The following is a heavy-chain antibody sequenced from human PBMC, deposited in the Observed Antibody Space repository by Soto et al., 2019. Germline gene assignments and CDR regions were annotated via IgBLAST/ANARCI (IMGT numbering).Heavy chain of an antibody. J-gene: IGHJ4*02. D-gene: IGHD3-22*01. CDR2: ISSSSSYI. Sequence: EVQLVESGGGLVKPGGSLRLSCAASGFTFSSYSMNWVRQAPGKGLEWVSSISSSSSYIYYADSVKGRFTISRDNAKNSLYLQMNSLRAEDTAVYYCARAPYYYDSSGYWAYWSQGTLVTVSS. CDR3: ARAPYYYDSSGYWAY. V-gene: IGHV3-21*01. CDR1: GFTFSSYS.